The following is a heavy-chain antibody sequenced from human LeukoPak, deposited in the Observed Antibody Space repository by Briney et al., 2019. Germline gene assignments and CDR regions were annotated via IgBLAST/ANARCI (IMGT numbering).Heavy chain of an antibody. V-gene: IGHV3-53*01. D-gene: IGHD2/OR15-2a*01. J-gene: IGHJ3*02. CDR2: IYSAGST. CDR1: GFIVSSNY. CDR3: ARGEYRAFDI. Sequence: GGSLRLSCAASGFIVSSNYMTWVRQAPGKGLEWVSIIYSAGSTYYADSVKGRFTISRDNSKNTLYLQMNSLRADDTAVYYCARGEYRAFDICGQGTMVTASS.